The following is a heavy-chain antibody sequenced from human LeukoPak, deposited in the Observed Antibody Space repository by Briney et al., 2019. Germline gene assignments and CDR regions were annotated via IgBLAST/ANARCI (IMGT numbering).Heavy chain of an antibody. CDR2: IYHSGST. CDR1: GGSISSGGCY. D-gene: IGHD5-12*01. CDR3: ATGSGYDSAY. V-gene: IGHV4-30-2*01. Sequence: PSETLSLTCTVSGGSISSGGCYWSWIRQPPGKGLEWIGYIYHSGSTYYNPSLKSRVTISVDRSKNQFSLKLSSVTAADTAVYYCATGSGYDSAYWGQGTLVTVSS. J-gene: IGHJ4*02.